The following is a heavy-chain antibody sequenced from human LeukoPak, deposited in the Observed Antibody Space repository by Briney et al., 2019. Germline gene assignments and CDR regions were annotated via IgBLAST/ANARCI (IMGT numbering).Heavy chain of an antibody. CDR2: INPNSGGT. V-gene: IGHV1-2*02. CDR3: AREKGGDYYCYYGMDV. Sequence: ASVKVSCKASGYTFTGYYMHWVRQAPGQGLEWMGWINPNSGGTNYAQKFQGRVTMTRDTSISTAYMELSRLRSDDTAVYYCAREKGGDYYCYYGMDVWGQGTTVTVSS. J-gene: IGHJ6*02. D-gene: IGHD4-17*01. CDR1: GYTFTGYY.